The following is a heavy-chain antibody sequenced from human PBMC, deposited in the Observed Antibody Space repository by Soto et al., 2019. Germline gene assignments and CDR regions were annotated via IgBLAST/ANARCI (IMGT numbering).Heavy chain of an antibody. J-gene: IGHJ6*02. V-gene: IGHV1-69*01. Sequence: QVQLVQSGAEVKKPGSSVKVSCKASGGTFGSYAISWVRQAPGQGLELMGGILPIPGTANYAQKFQGRVTIAAYEATSTAYMELCSLRSEDTAVYYCARSQGSSTSLEIYYYYYYGMDVWGQGTRVTVSS. CDR2: ILPIPGTA. CDR3: ARSQGSSTSLEIYYYYYYGMDV. D-gene: IGHD2-2*01. CDR1: GGTFGSYA.